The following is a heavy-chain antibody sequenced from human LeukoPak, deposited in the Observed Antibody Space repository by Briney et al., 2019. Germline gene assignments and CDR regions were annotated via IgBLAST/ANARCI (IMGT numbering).Heavy chain of an antibody. CDR1: GGSISSYY. D-gene: IGHD4-23*01. J-gene: IGHJ1*01. V-gene: IGHV4-59*12. Sequence: SESLSLTCTVSGGSISSYYWSWIRQPPGKGLEWIGYIYYSGSTNYNPSLKSRVTILVDTSKNQFSLKLSSVTAADTAVYYCARDYGGGYAEYFQHWGQGTLVTVSS. CDR3: ARDYGGGYAEYFQH. CDR2: IYYSGST.